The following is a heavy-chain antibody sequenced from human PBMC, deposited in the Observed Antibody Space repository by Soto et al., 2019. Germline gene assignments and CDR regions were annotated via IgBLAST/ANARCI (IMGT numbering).Heavy chain of an antibody. V-gene: IGHV4-61*01. CDR2: IYYSGST. D-gene: IGHD5-12*01. J-gene: IGHJ3*02. CDR3: ARDRLEMATIHDAFDI. Sequence: QVQLQESGPGLVKPSETLSLTCTVSGGSVSSGSYYWSWIRQPPGKGLEWIGYIYYSGSTNYNPSLKSRVTISVDTSKNQFSLKLSSVTAADTAVYYCARDRLEMATIHDAFDIWGQGTMVTVSS. CDR1: GGSVSSGSYY.